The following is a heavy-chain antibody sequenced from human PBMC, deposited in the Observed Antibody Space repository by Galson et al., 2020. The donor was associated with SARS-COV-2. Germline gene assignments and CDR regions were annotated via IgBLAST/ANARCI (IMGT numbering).Heavy chain of an antibody. CDR2: INHSGST. CDR3: ARDLCSGGSCYPFQFDY. V-gene: IGHV4-34*01. CDR1: GGSFSGYY. Sequence: ETSETLSLTCAVYGGSFSGYYWSWIRQPPGKGLEWIGEINHSGSTNYNPSLKSRVTISVDTSKNQFSLKLRSVTAADTAVYYCARDLCSGGSCYPFQFDYWGQGTLVTVSS. J-gene: IGHJ4*02. D-gene: IGHD2-15*01.